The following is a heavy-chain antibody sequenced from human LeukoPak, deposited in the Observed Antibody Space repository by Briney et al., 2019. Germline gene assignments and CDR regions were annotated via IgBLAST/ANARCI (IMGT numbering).Heavy chain of an antibody. CDR1: GYTFTGYY. D-gene: IGHD5-18*01. V-gene: IGHV1-2*02. Sequence: ASVKVSCKASGYTFTGYYMHWVRQAPGQGLEWMGWINPNGGGTNYAQKFQGRATMTRDTSISTAYMELSRLRSDDTAVYYCARDWAIVTWTYYYYGMDVWGQGTTVTVSS. J-gene: IGHJ6*02. CDR3: ARDWAIVTWTYYYYGMDV. CDR2: INPNGGGT.